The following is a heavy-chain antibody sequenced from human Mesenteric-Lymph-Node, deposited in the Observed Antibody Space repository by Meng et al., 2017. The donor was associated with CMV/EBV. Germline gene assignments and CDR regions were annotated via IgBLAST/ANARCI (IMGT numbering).Heavy chain of an antibody. D-gene: IGHD7-27*01. V-gene: IGHV4-59*12. J-gene: IGHJ6*02. CDR2: IYYSGST. CDR3: AREMGTGDPSYYYGMDV. CDR1: GGSISSYY. Sequence: SETLSLTCTVSGGSISSYYWSWIRQPPGKGLEWIGYIYYSGSTYYNPSLKSRVTISVDTSKNQFSLKLSSVTAADTAVYYCAREMGTGDPSYYYGMDVWGQGTTVTVSS.